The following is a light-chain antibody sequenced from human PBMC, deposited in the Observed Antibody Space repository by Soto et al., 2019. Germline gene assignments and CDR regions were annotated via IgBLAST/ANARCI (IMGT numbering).Light chain of an antibody. V-gene: IGKV3-20*01. Sequence: ESVLTQSPGTLSLSPGERATLSCSSSQSVRSSFLAWYQLKPGQAPRLLIYGASSRAAGIPDRFSGSGSGTDFTLTISRLEHEDFAVYYCQQYDSSPWTFGKGTNVEIK. CDR3: QQYDSSPWT. J-gene: IGKJ1*01. CDR1: QSVRSSF. CDR2: GAS.